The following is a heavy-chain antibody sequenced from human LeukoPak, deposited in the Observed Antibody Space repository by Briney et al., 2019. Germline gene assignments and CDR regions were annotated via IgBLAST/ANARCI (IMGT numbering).Heavy chain of an antibody. CDR2: MNPNSGNT. V-gene: IGHV1-8*01. J-gene: IGHJ4*02. Sequence: ASVKVSCKASGYTFTSYDVNWVRQATGQGLEWMGWMNPNSGNTGYAQKFQGRVTMTRNTSISTAYMELSSLRSEDTAVYYCAKRYCSSTSCYFGYWGQGTLVIVSS. CDR3: AKRYCSSTSCYFGY. CDR1: GYTFTSYD. D-gene: IGHD2-2*01.